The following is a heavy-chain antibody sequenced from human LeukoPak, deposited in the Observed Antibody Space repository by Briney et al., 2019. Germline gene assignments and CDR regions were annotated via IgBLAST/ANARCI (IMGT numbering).Heavy chain of an antibody. CDR1: GYTFTGYY. CDR3: ARAGYSSGYYDAFDI. Sequence: EASVKVSCKASGYTFTGYYMHWVRQAPGQGLEWMGWINPNSGGTNYAQKLQGRVTMTTDTSTSTAYMELRSLRSDDTAVYYCARAGYSSGYYDAFDIWGQGTMVTVSS. V-gene: IGHV1-2*02. J-gene: IGHJ3*02. D-gene: IGHD3-22*01. CDR2: INPNSGGT.